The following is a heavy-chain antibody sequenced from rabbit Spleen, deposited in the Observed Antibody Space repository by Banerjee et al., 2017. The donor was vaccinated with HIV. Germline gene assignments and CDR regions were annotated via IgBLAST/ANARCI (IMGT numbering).Heavy chain of an antibody. D-gene: IGHD8-1*01. CDR2: IDTGSSGFT. J-gene: IGHJ4*01. V-gene: IGHV1S45*01. Sequence: QEQLVESGGDLVKPGASLTLTCIASGVSFSGNSYMCWVRQAPGKGLEWIACIDTGSSGFTYFASWAKGRFTISKSSSTTVTLQMTSLTAADTATYFCARDAGTGDYIDVYFNLWGPGTLVTVS. CDR3: ARDAGTGDYIDVYFNL. CDR1: GVSFSGNSY.